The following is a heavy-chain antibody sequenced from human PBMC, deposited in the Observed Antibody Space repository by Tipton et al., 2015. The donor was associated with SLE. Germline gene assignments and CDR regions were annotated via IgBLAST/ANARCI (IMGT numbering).Heavy chain of an antibody. CDR1: GGSISSYY. V-gene: IGHV4-4*08. CDR2: IYTSGST. CDR3: ARDGGSYHDAFDI. Sequence: TLSLTCTVSGGSISSYYWSWIRQPPGKGLEWIGYIYTSGSTNYNPSLKSRVTISVDTSKNQFSLKLSSVTAADTAVYYCARDGGSYHDAFDIWGQGTMVTVSS. J-gene: IGHJ3*02. D-gene: IGHD1-26*01.